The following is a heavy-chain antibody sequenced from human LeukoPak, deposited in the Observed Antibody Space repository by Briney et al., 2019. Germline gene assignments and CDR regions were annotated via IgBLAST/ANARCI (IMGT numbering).Heavy chain of an antibody. V-gene: IGHV3-23*01. CDR1: GFTFSNYA. CDR3: AKGSTTSRPYYFDY. CDR2: TSASGGST. D-gene: IGHD2-2*01. J-gene: IGHJ4*02. Sequence: GGSLRLSCAASGFTFSNYAMSWVRQAPGKGLEWVSTTSASGGSTYHAESVKGRFTVSRDNSKNTLYLQMDSLRTEDTAVYFCAKGSTTSRPYYFDYWGQGTLVTVSS.